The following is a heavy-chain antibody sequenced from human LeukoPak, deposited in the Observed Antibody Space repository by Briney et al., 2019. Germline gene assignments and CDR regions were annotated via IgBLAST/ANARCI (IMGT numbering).Heavy chain of an antibody. D-gene: IGHD5-18*01. CDR1: GYSFTSYW. Sequence: GESLKISCKGSGYSFTSYWIGWVRQMPGKGLEWMGIIYPDDSDTRYSPSFQGQVAISADKSISTAYLQWSSLKASDTAMYYCARLDGDTAMAGYYYYGMDVWGQGTTVTVSS. J-gene: IGHJ6*02. V-gene: IGHV5-51*01. CDR2: IYPDDSDT. CDR3: ARLDGDTAMAGYYYYGMDV.